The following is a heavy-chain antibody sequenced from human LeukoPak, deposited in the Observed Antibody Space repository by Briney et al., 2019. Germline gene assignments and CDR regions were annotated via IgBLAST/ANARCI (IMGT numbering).Heavy chain of an antibody. CDR3: ARRVAVAGTISYYYYIDV. CDR1: GFTFGNYE. D-gene: IGHD6-19*01. J-gene: IGHJ6*03. V-gene: IGHV3-48*03. Sequence: PGGSLRLSCAASGFTFGNYEMNWVRQAPGKGLEWVSYISSSGSTIYYADSVKGRFTISRDNAKNSLYLQMNSLRAEDTAVYYCARRVAVAGTISYYYYIDVWGKGTTVTVSS. CDR2: ISSSGSTI.